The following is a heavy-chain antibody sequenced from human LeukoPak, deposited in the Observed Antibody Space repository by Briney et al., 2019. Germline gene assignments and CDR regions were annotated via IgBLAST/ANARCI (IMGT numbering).Heavy chain of an antibody. CDR2: IYYSGST. J-gene: IGHJ4*02. V-gene: IGHV4-59*08. D-gene: IGHD2-2*02. Sequence: SETLSLTCTVSGGSISSYYWSWIRQPPGKGLEWIGYIYYSGSTNYNPSLKSRVTISVDTSKNQFSLKLSSVTAADTAVYYCARQGGAYQLLYDYWGQGPLVTVSS. CDR3: ARQGGAYQLLYDY. CDR1: GGSISSYY.